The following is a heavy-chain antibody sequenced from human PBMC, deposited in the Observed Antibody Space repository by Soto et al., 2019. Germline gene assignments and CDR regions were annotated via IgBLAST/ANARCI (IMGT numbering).Heavy chain of an antibody. D-gene: IGHD1-7*01. CDR2: INSDGTTT. CDR1: GFTFSTYW. CDR3: ATVGTWNYSRRDN. J-gene: IGHJ4*02. Sequence: EVQLVESGGGLVQPGGSLRLSCAASGFTFSTYWMHWVRQAPGKGLVWVSRINSDGTTTTYADSVKGRFTISRDNARNNLYLQMNRLGAGDTAVYYRATVGTWNYSRRDNWGQGTLVTVSS. V-gene: IGHV3-74*01.